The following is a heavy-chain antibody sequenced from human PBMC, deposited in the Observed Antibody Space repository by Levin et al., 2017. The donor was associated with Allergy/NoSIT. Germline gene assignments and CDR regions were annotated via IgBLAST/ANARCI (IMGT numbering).Heavy chain of an antibody. D-gene: IGHD3-3*01. CDR2: IYRGGDT. V-gene: IGHV3-53*01. CDR1: DFTVSSNY. J-gene: IGHJ4*02. CDR3: ATLWSGYPY. Sequence: PGGSLRLSCAASDFTVSSNYMSWVRQAPGKGLEWVSVIYRGGDTYYTDSVKGRYTISRDNSKNTLYLQMNSLRADDTAVYYCATLWSGYPYWGQGTLVTVSS.